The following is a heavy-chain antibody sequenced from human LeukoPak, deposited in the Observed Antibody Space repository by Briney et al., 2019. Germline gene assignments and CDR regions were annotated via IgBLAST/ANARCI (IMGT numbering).Heavy chain of an antibody. CDR2: IYHSGST. CDR1: GGSISSSNW. V-gene: IGHV4-4*02. J-gene: IGHJ4*02. Sequence: PSETLSLTCAVSGGSISSSNWWSWVRQPPGKGLEWIGEIYHSGSTNYNPSLKSRVTISVDKSKNQFSLKPSSVTAADTAVYYCSGRHDYGDYVGYFDYWGQGTLVTVSS. D-gene: IGHD4-17*01. CDR3: SGRHDYGDYVGYFDY.